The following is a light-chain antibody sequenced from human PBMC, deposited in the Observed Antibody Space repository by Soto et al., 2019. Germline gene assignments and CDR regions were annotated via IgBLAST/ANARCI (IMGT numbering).Light chain of an antibody. CDR2: DTT. CDR3: LLSYNGPYV. J-gene: IGLJ1*01. CDR1: PGAVTNGHY. Sequence: QAVVTQEPSLTVSPGGSVTLSCGSRPGAVTNGHYPYWCQQKPGQAPRTLIYDTTNRHSWTPARFSGSLLGGKAALTLSGAQPEDEAEYYCLLSYNGPYVFGTGTNVTVL. V-gene: IGLV7-46*01.